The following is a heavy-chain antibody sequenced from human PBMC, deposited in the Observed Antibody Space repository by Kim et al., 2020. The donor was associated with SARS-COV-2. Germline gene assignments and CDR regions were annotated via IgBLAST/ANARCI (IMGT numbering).Heavy chain of an antibody. D-gene: IGHD4-17*01. CDR2: IYPGDSDT. Sequence: GESLKISCQGSGYSFTRNWIGWVRQMPGKGLEWMGIIYPGDSDTRYSPSFQGQVTISADKSISTAYLQWSSLKASDTAMYYCARQTTVTTYYYYYYGMDVWGQGTTVTVSS. V-gene: IGHV5-51*01. J-gene: IGHJ6*02. CDR3: ARQTTVTTYYYYYYGMDV. CDR1: GYSFTRNW.